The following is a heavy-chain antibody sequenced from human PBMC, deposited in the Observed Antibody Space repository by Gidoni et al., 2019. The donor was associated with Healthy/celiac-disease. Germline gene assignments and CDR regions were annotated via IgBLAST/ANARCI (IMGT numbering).Heavy chain of an antibody. CDR3: ARSTVTPYYFDY. CDR2: IYSGGST. CDR1: GFTVSSNY. V-gene: IGHV3-66*01. D-gene: IGHD4-17*01. J-gene: IGHJ4*02. Sequence: EVQLVESGGGLVQPGGTLRLSCAASGFTVSSNYMSWVRQAPGKGLEWGSVIYSGGSTYYADSVKGRFTISRDNSKNTLYLQMNSLRPEDTAVYYCARSTVTPYYFDYWGQGTLVTVSS.